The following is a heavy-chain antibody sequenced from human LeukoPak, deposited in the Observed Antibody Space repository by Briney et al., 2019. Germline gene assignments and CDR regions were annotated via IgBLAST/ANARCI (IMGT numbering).Heavy chain of an antibody. D-gene: IGHD4-11*01. J-gene: IGHJ4*02. CDR1: GLTFSSYW. CDR2: IFYTGSP. Sequence: GSLRLSCAASGLTFSSYWMRWVRQSPGKGLEWLGEIFYTGSPNYNPSFKSRVTMSVDKSNNQFSLILTSVTVADTAVYHCARDGNSYYDYWGQGIMVTVTS. V-gene: IGHV4-4*02. CDR3: ARDGNSYYDY.